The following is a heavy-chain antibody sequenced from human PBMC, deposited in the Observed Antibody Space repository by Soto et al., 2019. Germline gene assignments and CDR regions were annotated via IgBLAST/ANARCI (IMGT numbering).Heavy chain of an antibody. CDR3: ARASIHGSSWYFWFDP. CDR2: IIPMFGTT. CDR1: GGTFSRLA. V-gene: IGHV1-69*06. J-gene: IGHJ5*01. D-gene: IGHD6-13*01. Sequence: QVQLVQSGAEVRKPGSSVKVSCKASGGTFSRLAFNGVPKAPDKGLKWMGGIIPMFGTTNYAQKFKGRVTITADKSTSTVYMELNTLRSEDAAVYYCARASIHGSSWYFWFDPWGQGTLVTVSS.